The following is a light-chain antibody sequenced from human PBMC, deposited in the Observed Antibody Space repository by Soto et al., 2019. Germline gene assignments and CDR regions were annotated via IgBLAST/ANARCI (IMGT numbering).Light chain of an antibody. CDR1: QSISSW. J-gene: IGKJ1*01. CDR2: RAA. Sequence: DIQMTQSPSTLSASVGDRVIITCRASQSISSWLAWYQQKPGKAPNLRIDRAATLKSGIPSRFSGSGSGTEFTLTIISLQPDDFATYYCQQYDRASWTFGQRTKVENK. V-gene: IGKV1-5*03. CDR3: QQYDRASWT.